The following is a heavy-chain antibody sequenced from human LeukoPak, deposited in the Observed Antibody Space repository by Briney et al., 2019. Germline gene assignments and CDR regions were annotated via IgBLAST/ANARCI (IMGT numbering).Heavy chain of an antibody. Sequence: TGGSLRLSCAASGFTFSSYGMHWVGQAPGKGLEWVAFIRYDGSNKYYADSVRGRFTISRDNSKNTLYLQMNSLRAEDTAVYYCANGDYGGPKPGFDYWGQGTLVTVSS. D-gene: IGHD4-23*01. CDR1: GFTFSSYG. CDR2: IRYDGSNK. J-gene: IGHJ4*02. CDR3: ANGDYGGPKPGFDY. V-gene: IGHV3-30*02.